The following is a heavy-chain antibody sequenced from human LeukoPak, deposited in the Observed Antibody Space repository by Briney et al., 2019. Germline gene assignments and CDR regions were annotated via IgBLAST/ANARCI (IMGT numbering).Heavy chain of an antibody. J-gene: IGHJ4*02. CDR2: INHSGST. Sequence: SETLSLTCAVYGGSFSGYYWSWIRQPPGKGLEWIGEINHSGSTNYNPSLESRVTISVDTSKNQFSLKLSSVTAADTAVYYCARGARSGTPWFYWGQGTLVTVSS. D-gene: IGHD2-2*01. CDR3: ARGARSGTPWFY. CDR1: GGSFSGYY. V-gene: IGHV4-34*01.